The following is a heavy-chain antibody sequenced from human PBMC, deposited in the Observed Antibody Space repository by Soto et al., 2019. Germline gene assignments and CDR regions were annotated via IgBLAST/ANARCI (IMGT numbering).Heavy chain of an antibody. CDR1: GFTISNYG. Sequence: GGSLRLSCAAAGFTISNYGMHWVRQAPGKGLEWVAVISYDGTITYYADSVKGRFTISRDNSKNTLYLQMNSLRTEDTAVYYCATTRVGPCSSSICFSGIFDGMDVWGQGTTVTVSS. CDR3: ATTRVGPCSSSICFSGIFDGMDV. J-gene: IGHJ6*02. D-gene: IGHD2-2*01. CDR2: ISYDGTIT. V-gene: IGHV3-30-3*01.